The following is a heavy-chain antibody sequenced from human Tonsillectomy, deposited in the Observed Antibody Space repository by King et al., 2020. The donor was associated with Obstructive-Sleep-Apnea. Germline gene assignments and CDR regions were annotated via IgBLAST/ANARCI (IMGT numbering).Heavy chain of an antibody. CDR3: ARDLITGEGSQYAFDI. Sequence: EVQLVESGGGLVKPGGSLRLSCAASGFTFSSYSMNWVRQAPGKGLEWVSSISSSSSYISYADSLKGRFTISRDNAENSLYLQMNSLRAEDTAVYYCARDLITGEGSQYAFDIWGQGTMVTVSS. V-gene: IGHV3-21*01. D-gene: IGHD1-20*01. CDR1: GFTFSSYS. J-gene: IGHJ3*02. CDR2: ISSSSSYI.